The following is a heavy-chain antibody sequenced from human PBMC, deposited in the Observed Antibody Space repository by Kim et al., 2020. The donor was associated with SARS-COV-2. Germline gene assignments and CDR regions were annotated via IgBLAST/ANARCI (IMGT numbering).Heavy chain of an antibody. Sequence: GGSLRLSCAASGFTFSSYWIHWVRQAPGKGLVWVSRINSDGSTITYADSVKGRFTISRDNAKNTLYLQMNSLRAEDTAVYYCARQGWQHLVFFDFWGQGTLVTVSS. CDR1: GFTFSSYW. D-gene: IGHD6-13*01. J-gene: IGHJ4*02. CDR2: INSDGSTI. V-gene: IGHV3-74*01. CDR3: ARQGWQHLVFFDF.